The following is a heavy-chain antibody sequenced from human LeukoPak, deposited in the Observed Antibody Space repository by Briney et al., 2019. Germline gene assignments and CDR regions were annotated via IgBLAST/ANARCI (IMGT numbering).Heavy chain of an antibody. Sequence: GGTLRLSCGASGFTFSSYAMSWVRQAPGKGLEWVSAISGSGGSTYYADSVKGRFTISRDNSKNTLYLQMNSLRAEDTAVYYCAKDMKYCGGDCSTDAFDIWGQGTMVTVSS. V-gene: IGHV3-23*01. J-gene: IGHJ3*02. CDR1: GFTFSSYA. CDR2: ISGSGGST. D-gene: IGHD2-21*02. CDR3: AKDMKYCGGDCSTDAFDI.